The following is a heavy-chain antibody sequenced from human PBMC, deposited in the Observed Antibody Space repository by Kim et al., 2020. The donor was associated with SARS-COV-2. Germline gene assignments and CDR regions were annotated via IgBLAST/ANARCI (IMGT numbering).Heavy chain of an antibody. J-gene: IGHJ4*02. CDR3: ARDYYDNSACFGY. Sequence: YPDSGKGRFTISRDNAKNSLYLQMNSLRDEDTAVYYCARDYYDNSACFGYWGQGTLVTVSS. D-gene: IGHD3-22*01. V-gene: IGHV3-48*02.